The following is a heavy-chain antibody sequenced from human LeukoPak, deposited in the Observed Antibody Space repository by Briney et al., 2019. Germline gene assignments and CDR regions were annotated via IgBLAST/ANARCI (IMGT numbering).Heavy chain of an antibody. CDR1: GYSFTSYW. V-gene: IGHV5-51*01. J-gene: IGHJ4*02. D-gene: IGHD6-19*01. CDR3: AKQGGSGWSYY. CDR2: IHPGDSET. Sequence: GGALKISCKGSGYSFTSYWIGWVRPMPGKGLEWMGIIHPGDSETRYSPSFQGQVTISADKSINTAYLQWSSLEASDTAMYYCAKQGGSGWSYYWGQGTLVTVSS.